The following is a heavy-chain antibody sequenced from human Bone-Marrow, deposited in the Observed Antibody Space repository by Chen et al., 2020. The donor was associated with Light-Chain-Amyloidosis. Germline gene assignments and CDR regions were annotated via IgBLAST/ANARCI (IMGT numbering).Heavy chain of an antibody. V-gene: IGHV3-23*01. CDR3: AKFLGPNLYFFDS. J-gene: IGHJ4*02. CDR1: GFTFSGYT. D-gene: IGHD2-15*01. CDR2: ITGSGDNI. Sequence: EVQLLESGGGLVQPGGSLRLSCVASGFTFSGYTLSWVRQAPGKGLERVSGITGSGDNIVYADSVKGRFTSSRDNSKDTLYLQMNNLSAEDTAVYYCAKFLGPNLYFFDSWGQGALVTVSS.